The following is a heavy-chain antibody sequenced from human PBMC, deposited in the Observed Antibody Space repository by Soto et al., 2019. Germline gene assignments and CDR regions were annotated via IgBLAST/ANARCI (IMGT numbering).Heavy chain of an antibody. V-gene: IGHV1-8*01. CDR1: GYSFTSYD. D-gene: IGHD6-19*01. CDR3: ARSSFLIPVADH. J-gene: IGHJ4*02. CDR2: MNPNSGNT. Sequence: QVQLVKSGAEVKKPGASVKVSCKASGYSFTSYDINWVRQATGQGLEWMGWMNPNSGNTDYGQNFQGRVTMTRDTSTRTAYMELSSLRSEDTAVYFGARSSFLIPVADHWGQGTLVTVSS.